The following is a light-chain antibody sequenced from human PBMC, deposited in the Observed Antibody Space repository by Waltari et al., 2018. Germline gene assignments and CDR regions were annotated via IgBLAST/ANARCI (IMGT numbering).Light chain of an antibody. Sequence: DIQMTQSPPSVSASVGDRVIITCRASQDISRWLGWYQQKPGKAPKFLIYDASNLETGVPSRFSGSGSGTDFTFTISSLQPEDIATYYCQQHDNLPFTFGPGTKVDIK. CDR2: DAS. J-gene: IGKJ3*01. CDR3: QQHDNLPFT. CDR1: QDISRW. V-gene: IGKV1-33*01.